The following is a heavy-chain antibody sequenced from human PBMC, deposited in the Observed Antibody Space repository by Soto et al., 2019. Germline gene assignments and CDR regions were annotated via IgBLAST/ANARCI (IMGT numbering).Heavy chain of an antibody. V-gene: IGHV3-33*06. Sequence: QVQLVESGGGVVQPGRSLRLSCAASGFTFSSYGMHWVRQAPGKGLEWVAVIWYDGSNKYYADSVKGRFTISRDNSKNTLYLQMNSLRAEDTAVYYCAKATGTTWWYAFDIWGQGTMVTVSS. D-gene: IGHD1-1*01. CDR2: IWYDGSNK. J-gene: IGHJ3*02. CDR3: AKATGTTWWYAFDI. CDR1: GFTFSSYG.